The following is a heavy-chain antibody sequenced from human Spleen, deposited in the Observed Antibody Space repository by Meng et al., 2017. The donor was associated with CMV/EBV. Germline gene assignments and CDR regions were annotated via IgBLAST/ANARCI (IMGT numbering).Heavy chain of an antibody. J-gene: IGHJ6*02. V-gene: IGHV4-34*01. Sequence: SETLSLTCVVYGGSFSGYYWRWIRQPPGKGLEWIGEISHSGSTNYNPSLRGRVTISVDPSKNEFSRKVRSVTAADTAVYYCARGYGMDVWGQGTTVTVSS. CDR2: ISHSGST. CDR3: ARGYGMDV. CDR1: GGSFSGYY.